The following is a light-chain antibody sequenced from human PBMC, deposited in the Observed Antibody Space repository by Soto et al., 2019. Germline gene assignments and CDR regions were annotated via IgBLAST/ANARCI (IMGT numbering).Light chain of an antibody. J-gene: IGKJ1*01. V-gene: IGKV1-5*01. CDR3: LQDSSHSWT. CDR2: DAS. CDR1: RTVSDW. Sequence: DIQMTQSPSTLSPSVGDRVTITCRASRTVSDWLAWYQQKPGKAPKLLIFDASSLKSGVPSRFSGSGAGTELTLNSSGLQHDDGATYYCLQDSSHSWTFGEGTKVEIK.